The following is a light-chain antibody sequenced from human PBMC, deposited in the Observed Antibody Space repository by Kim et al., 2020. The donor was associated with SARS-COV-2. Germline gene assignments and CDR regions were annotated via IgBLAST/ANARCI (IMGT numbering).Light chain of an antibody. CDR3: LQYNSYPRT. J-gene: IGKJ5*01. Sequence: SLGDRVTITCRASQDIRNNLGWFQQNPGRAPKPLIYGASSLQSGAPSRFSGSGFGTDFTLTISSLQTEDSATYFCLQYNSYPRTFGQGTRLEIK. CDR1: QDIRNN. V-gene: IGKV1-17*01. CDR2: GAS.